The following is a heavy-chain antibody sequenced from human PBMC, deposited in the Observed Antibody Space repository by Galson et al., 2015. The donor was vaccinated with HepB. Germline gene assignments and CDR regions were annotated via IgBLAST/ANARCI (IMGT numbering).Heavy chain of an antibody. V-gene: IGHV5-51*01. CDR1: GYRFTSYW. Sequence: QSGAEVKKPGESLKISCKGSGYRFTSYWIGWVRQMPGKGLEWMGIISPGDSDTRYSPSFQGQVTISADKSINTAYLQWSSLKASDTAMYYCARQRYDSSGFQPHEAFEIWGQGTMVTVSS. CDR2: ISPGDSDT. CDR3: ARQRYDSSGFQPHEAFEI. J-gene: IGHJ3*02. D-gene: IGHD3-22*01.